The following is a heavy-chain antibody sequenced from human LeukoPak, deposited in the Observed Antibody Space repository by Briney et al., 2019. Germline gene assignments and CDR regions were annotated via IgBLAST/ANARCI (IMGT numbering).Heavy chain of an antibody. J-gene: IGHJ5*02. CDR3: ARWRRYQLPWPYNWFDP. CDR1: GGSFSGYY. Sequence: PSETLSLTCAVYGGSFSGYYWSWIRQPPGKGLEGIEEINHSGSTNYNPSLNSRVTISVDTSKNQFPLKLSSVTAADTAVYYCARWRRYQLPWPYNWFDPWGQGTLVTVSS. V-gene: IGHV4-34*01. D-gene: IGHD2-2*01. CDR2: INHSGST.